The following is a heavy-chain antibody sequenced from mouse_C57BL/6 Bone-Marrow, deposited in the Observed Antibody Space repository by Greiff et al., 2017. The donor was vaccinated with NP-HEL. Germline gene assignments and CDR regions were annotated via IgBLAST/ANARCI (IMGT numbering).Heavy chain of an antibody. CDR2: IYPRSGDT. CDR1: GYTFTSYG. Sequence: QVQLQQSGAELARPGASVKLSCKASGYTFTSYGISWVKQRTGQGLEWIGEIYPRSGDTYYNEKFKGKATLTAYKSSSTAYMELLSLTSEDSAVYFCAMGEGFAYWGQGTLVTVSA. V-gene: IGHV1-81*01. CDR3: AMGEGFAY. J-gene: IGHJ3*01.